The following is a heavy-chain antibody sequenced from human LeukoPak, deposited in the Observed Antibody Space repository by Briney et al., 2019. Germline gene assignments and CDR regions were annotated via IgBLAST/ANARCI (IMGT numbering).Heavy chain of an antibody. J-gene: IGHJ2*01. V-gene: IGHV4-30-2*01. Sequence: PSETLSLTCAVSGGSISSGGYSWSWIRQPPGKGLEWIGYIYHSGSTYYNPSLKSRVTISVDRSKNQFSLKLSSVTAADTAVYYCAGDSSGTSGHIWYFDLWGRGTLVTVSS. CDR3: AGDSSGTSGHIWYFDL. CDR1: GGSISSGGYS. CDR2: IYHSGST. D-gene: IGHD3-22*01.